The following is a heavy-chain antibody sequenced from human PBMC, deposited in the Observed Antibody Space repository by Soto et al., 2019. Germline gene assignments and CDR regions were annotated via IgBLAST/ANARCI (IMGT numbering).Heavy chain of an antibody. V-gene: IGHV4-59*08. CDR3: ARLPREYGSGSYYHDAFDI. J-gene: IGHJ3*02. CDR1: GGSISSYY. Sequence: PSETLSLTCTVSGGSISSYYWSWVGQRPGKGLEWIGYIYYSGSTNYNPSLKSRVTISVDTSKNQFSLKLSSVTAADTAVYYCARLPREYGSGSYYHDAFDIWGQGTMVTRLL. CDR2: IYYSGST. D-gene: IGHD3-10*01.